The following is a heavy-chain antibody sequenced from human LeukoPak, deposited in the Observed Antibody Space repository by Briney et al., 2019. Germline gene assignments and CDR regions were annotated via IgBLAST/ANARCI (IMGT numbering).Heavy chain of an antibody. CDR1: GFTFSDYY. D-gene: IGHD3-3*01. CDR2: ISSSGSTI. Sequence: GGSLRLSCAASGFTFSDYYMSWIRQAPGKGLEWVSYISSSGSTIYYADSVKGRFTISRDNAKNSLYLQMNSLRAEDTAVYYCARDGFDGVVDTGDNWFDPWGQGTLVTVSS. CDR3: ARDGFDGVVDTGDNWFDP. J-gene: IGHJ5*02. V-gene: IGHV3-11*01.